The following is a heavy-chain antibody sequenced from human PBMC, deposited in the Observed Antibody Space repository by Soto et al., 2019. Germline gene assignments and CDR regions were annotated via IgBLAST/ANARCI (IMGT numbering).Heavy chain of an antibody. V-gene: IGHV3-23*01. Sequence: EVQLLESGGGLVQPGGSLRLSCAASGFTFSTYAMSWVRQAPGKGLEWVSAISGSAGSTYYADSVKGRFTISRDKSKNTLYLQMNSLRAEDTAVYYCAKNWDTTFSSSSHWGQGTLVTVSS. CDR1: GFTFSTYA. CDR2: ISGSAGST. D-gene: IGHD6-6*01. J-gene: IGHJ4*02. CDR3: AKNWDTTFSSSSH.